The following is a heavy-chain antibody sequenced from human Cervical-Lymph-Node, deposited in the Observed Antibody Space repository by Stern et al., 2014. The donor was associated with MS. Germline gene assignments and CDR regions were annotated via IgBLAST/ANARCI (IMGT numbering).Heavy chain of an antibody. CDR1: GYTFTNNW. CDR3: ASPPPRRKWDDPNYGMDV. J-gene: IGHJ6*02. D-gene: IGHD1-1*01. Sequence: EVQLVQSGAEVKKPGESLKISCKGSGYTFTNNWIAWVRQMPGKGLEWMGIIYPDDSDIRYSPSLPGQVTISDAKSISTAYLQWSSRKAADSAVYFCASPPPRRKWDDPNYGMDVWGQGTTVTVSS. V-gene: IGHV5-51*03. CDR2: IYPDDSDI.